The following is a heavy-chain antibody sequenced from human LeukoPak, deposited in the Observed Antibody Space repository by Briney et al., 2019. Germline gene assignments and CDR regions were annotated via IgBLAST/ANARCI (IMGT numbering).Heavy chain of an antibody. CDR2: IKDGGSEK. Sequence: PGGSLSLSCAGSAFTFSSYWMSWVRQAPGKEPEWVANIKDGGSEKYYLDSVKGRFTISRDNAKNSLYLQMNSLRAEDTAVYSCARIKEYGFDIWGQGTMVTVSS. J-gene: IGHJ3*02. CDR3: ARIKEYGFDI. CDR1: AFTFSSYW. D-gene: IGHD3-10*01. V-gene: IGHV3-7*01.